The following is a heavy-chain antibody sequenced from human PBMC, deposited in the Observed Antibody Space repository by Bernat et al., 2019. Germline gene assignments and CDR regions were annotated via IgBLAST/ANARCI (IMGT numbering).Heavy chain of an antibody. J-gene: IGHJ1*01. Sequence: EVHLLESGGGLAQPGGSLRVSCAASGFTFSEYAMSWVRQAPGKGLEWVSSIIGSGVKTYYADSVKGRFTISRENSRDTLYLQMNSLRVEDTATYYCAKDYDQSDNFRYSQHWGRGTEIIVSP. CDR1: GFTFSEYA. V-gene: IGHV3-23*01. D-gene: IGHD4-23*01. CDR2: IIGSGVKT. CDR3: AKDYDQSDNFRYSQH.